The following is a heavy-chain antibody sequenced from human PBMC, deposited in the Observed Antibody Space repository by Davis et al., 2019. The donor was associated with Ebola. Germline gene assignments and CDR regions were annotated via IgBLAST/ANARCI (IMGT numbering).Heavy chain of an antibody. D-gene: IGHD6-13*01. CDR3: ARRRSSPQWWFDP. CDR1: GYSFTSYW. J-gene: IGHJ5*02. V-gene: IGHV5-51*01. CDR2: IYPGDSDT. Sequence: PGGSLRLSCKGSGYSFTSYWIGWVRQMPGKGLEWMGIIYPGDSDTRYSPSFQGQVTISADKSISTAYLQWSSLKASDTAMYYCARRRSSPQWWFDPWGQGTLVTVSS.